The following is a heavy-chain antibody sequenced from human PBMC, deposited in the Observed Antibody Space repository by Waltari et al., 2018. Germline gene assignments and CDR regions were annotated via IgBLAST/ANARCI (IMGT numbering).Heavy chain of an antibody. J-gene: IGHJ4*02. D-gene: IGHD1-1*01. V-gene: IGHV4-39*01. CDR1: DVSISSGSHH. Sequence: QSRLHESGPGLVKPSETLSLTCTISDVSISSGSHHWGWIRQPPGKRLEWIGSIYYSGTHYNPSLKSRVSISFDTSKIQVSLRLTSVTAADTAFYYCAALTPTGRVDYWGQGTLVTVSS. CDR2: IYYSGT. CDR3: AALTPTGRVDY.